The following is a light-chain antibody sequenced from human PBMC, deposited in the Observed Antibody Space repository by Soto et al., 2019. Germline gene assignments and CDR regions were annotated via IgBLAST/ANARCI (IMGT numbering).Light chain of an antibody. CDR2: EVN. Sequence: QPVLTQPPSASGSPRQSVTISCTGTSSDVGGYNFVSWYQHHPGKAPKLMIYEVNKRPSGVPDRFSGSKSGSTASLTVSGLQAEDEADYYCSSYAGGNNLIFGGGTKVTVL. J-gene: IGLJ2*01. CDR1: SSDVGGYNF. V-gene: IGLV2-8*01. CDR3: SSYAGGNNLI.